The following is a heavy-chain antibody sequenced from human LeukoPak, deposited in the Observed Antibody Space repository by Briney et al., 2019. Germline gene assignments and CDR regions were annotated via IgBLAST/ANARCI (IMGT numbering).Heavy chain of an antibody. J-gene: IGHJ3*02. CDR1: GFTFSSYG. V-gene: IGHV3-23*01. CDR3: AGRPGAFDI. Sequence: PGGSLRLSCAASGFTFSSYGVSWVRQAPGKGLEWVSAISGSGGSTYYADSVKGRFTISRDNSKNTLYLQMNSLRAEDTAVYYCAGRPGAFDIWGQGTMVTVSS. CDR2: ISGSGGST. D-gene: IGHD6-6*01.